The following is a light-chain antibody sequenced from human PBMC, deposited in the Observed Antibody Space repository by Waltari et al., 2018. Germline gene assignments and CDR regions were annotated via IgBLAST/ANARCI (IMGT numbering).Light chain of an antibody. Sequence: DIQMTQSPSTLSASVGDRVTITCRASQNINTWLAWHQQKPGKTPKLLIYKASSLESGGPSMFSGSGSGREFTLTISSLQPDDFATYYCLQYNGEPRTFGQGTKVEVK. J-gene: IGKJ1*01. CDR2: KAS. V-gene: IGKV1-5*03. CDR1: QNINTW. CDR3: LQYNGEPRT.